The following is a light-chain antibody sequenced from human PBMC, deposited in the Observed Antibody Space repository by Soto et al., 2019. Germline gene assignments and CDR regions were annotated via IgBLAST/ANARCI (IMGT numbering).Light chain of an antibody. Sequence: QSALTQPASVSGSPGQSITISCTGTSSDVGSYNLVCWYQQQPGKAPKLMIYEGIKPPPGVSNRFSGSKSGNTASLTISGLQAEDEADYYCCSYAGSSTFVVFGGGTKLTVL. J-gene: IGLJ2*01. CDR2: EGI. CDR3: CSYAGSSTFVV. V-gene: IGLV2-23*03. CDR1: SSDVGSYNL.